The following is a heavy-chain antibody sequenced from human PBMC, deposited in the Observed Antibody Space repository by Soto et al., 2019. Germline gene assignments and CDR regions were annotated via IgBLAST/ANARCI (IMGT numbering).Heavy chain of an antibody. CDR1: GGSISSSSYY. D-gene: IGHD5-12*01. CDR2: IYYSGST. V-gene: IGHV4-39*02. J-gene: IGHJ5*02. CDR3: ARDLRDIVATSGLWWFDP. Sequence: SETLSLTCTVSGGSISSSSYYWGWIRQPPGKGLEWIGSIYYSGSTYYNPSLKSRVTISVDTSKNQFSLTLSSLTAADTAVYYCARDLRDIVATSGLWWFDPWGQGTLVTVSS.